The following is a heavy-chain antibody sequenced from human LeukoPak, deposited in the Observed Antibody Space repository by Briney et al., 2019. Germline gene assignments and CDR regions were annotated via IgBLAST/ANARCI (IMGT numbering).Heavy chain of an antibody. CDR1: GFTFSSYA. V-gene: IGHV3-23*01. CDR2: ISGSGGST. Sequence: GGSLRLSCAASGFTFSSYAMSWVRQAPGKGLEWVSAISGSGGSTYYADSVKGRFTISRDNSKNTLYLQMNSPRAEDTAVYYCAKELYSSSSYYYYMDVWGKGTTVTVSS. D-gene: IGHD6-6*01. J-gene: IGHJ6*03. CDR3: AKELYSSSSYYYYMDV.